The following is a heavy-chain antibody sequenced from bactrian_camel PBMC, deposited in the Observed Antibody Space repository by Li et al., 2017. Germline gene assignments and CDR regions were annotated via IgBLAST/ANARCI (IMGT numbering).Heavy chain of an antibody. CDR1: GFTFSSYY. CDR3: VRPGENGGTFGY. D-gene: IGHD6*01. J-gene: IGHJ6*01. V-gene: IGHV3S40*01. Sequence: VQLVESGGGLVQPGGSQRFSCAASGFTFSSYYMSWVRQAPGKGLEWVSTINSGGGSTLYADSVRGRFTISRDNAKNAVYLQMNSLKPEYTAVYYCVRPGENGGTFGYWGQGTQVTVS. CDR2: INSGGGST.